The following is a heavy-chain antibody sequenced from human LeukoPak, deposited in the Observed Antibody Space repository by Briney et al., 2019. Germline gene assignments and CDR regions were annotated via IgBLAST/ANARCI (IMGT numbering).Heavy chain of an antibody. Sequence: GGSLRLSCAASGFTFSSYAMSWVRQAPGKGLEWVANIKQDGSEKYYVDSVKGRFTISRDNAKNSLYLQMNSLRAEDTAVYYCARLKLLWSNYFDYWGQGTLVTVSS. V-gene: IGHV3-7*01. CDR2: IKQDGSEK. D-gene: IGHD2-2*01. J-gene: IGHJ4*02. CDR1: GFTFSSYA. CDR3: ARLKLLWSNYFDY.